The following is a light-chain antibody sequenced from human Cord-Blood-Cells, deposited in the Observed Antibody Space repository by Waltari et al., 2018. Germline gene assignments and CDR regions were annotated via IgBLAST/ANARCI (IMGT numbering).Light chain of an antibody. CDR3: QHYNNSPWT. CDR1: QSVSSN. CDR2: GAS. V-gene: IGKV3-15*01. J-gene: IGKJ1*01. Sequence: ELVLTQSPATLSASPGERATLSCRPSQSVSSNLAWSQQKPGQAPRLLLYGASTRATGIPPRFSGSGSGTEFTLPISSLQSEEFAVYSCQHYNNSPWTFGQGTKVEIK.